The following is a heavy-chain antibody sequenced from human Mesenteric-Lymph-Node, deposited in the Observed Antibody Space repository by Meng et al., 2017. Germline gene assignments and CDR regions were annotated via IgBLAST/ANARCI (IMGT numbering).Heavy chain of an antibody. V-gene: IGHV1-2*06. CDR1: GYIFTVHN. Sequence: QVQLVQSGAEVEKPGASVKVSCKASGYIFTVHNIHWVRQAPGQGLEWMGRISPNSGGTVYAHKFQGRVTMTRDTSITTAYMELSSLRSDDTAVYYCARGFDYWGQGTRVTVYS. J-gene: IGHJ4*02. CDR3: ARGFDY. CDR2: ISPNSGGT.